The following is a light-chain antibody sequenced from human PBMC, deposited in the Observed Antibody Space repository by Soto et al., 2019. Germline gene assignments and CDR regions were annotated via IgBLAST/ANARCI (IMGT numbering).Light chain of an antibody. CDR2: GAS. CDR1: QSVGSN. Sequence: EIVMTQSPGTLSVSPGETATLSCRASQSVGSNLAWYQEKPGQAPRLLIYGASTRATGIPARFSGSGSGTEFTLTISSLQSEDFAVYDCQQYNNWPPTFGQGTKVEIK. CDR3: QQYNNWPPT. J-gene: IGKJ1*01. V-gene: IGKV3-15*01.